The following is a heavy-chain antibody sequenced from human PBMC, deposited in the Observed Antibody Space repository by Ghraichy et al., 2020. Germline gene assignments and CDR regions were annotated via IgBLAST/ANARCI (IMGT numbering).Heavy chain of an antibody. Sequence: SCTASGFTFGDYAMSWVRQAPGKGLEWVGFIRSKAYGGTTEYAASVKGRFTISRDDSKSIAYLQMNSLKTEDTAVYYCTRAIVGATYYFDYWGQGTLVTVSS. CDR3: TRAIVGATYYFDY. J-gene: IGHJ4*02. D-gene: IGHD1-26*01. V-gene: IGHV3-49*04. CDR1: GFTFGDYA. CDR2: IRSKAYGGTT.